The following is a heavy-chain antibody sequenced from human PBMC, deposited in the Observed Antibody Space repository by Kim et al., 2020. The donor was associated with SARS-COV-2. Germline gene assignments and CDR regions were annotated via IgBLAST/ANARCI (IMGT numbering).Heavy chain of an antibody. CDR2: IRNKARSYTT. D-gene: IGHD3-22*01. CDR1: GFTFSDHY. CDR3: ARGYYDRSGQSYTFDY. J-gene: IGHJ4*02. Sequence: GGSLRLSCAASGFTFSDHYMDWVRQAPGKGLEWVGRIRNKARSYTTEYAASVQGRFTVSRDDSKNSLYLQMNSLQTEDTAVYHCARGYYDRSGQSYTFDYWGQGTLVTVSS. V-gene: IGHV3-72*01.